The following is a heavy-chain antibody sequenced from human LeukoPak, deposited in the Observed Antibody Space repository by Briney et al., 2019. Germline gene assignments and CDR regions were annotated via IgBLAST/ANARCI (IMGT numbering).Heavy chain of an antibody. V-gene: IGHV1-18*01. J-gene: IGHJ4*02. Sequence: ASVKVSCKASGYTFDSYGFTWVRQAPGQGLEWMGWITAYNGVTHYAQKFQGRVSMTTDTSTSTAYMEVRSLRSDDTAVYYCARGGATTAIDYWGQGTLVTVSS. CDR1: GYTFDSYG. D-gene: IGHD5-12*01. CDR2: ITAYNGVT. CDR3: ARGGATTAIDY.